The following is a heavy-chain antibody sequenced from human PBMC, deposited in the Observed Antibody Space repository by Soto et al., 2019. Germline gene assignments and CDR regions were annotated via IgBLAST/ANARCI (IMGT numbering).Heavy chain of an antibody. CDR2: IYHSGST. CDR3: ARGGINYEFWSGYPSPSYFDY. V-gene: IGHV4-30-2*01. J-gene: IGHJ4*02. D-gene: IGHD3-3*01. CDR1: GGCMSSGGYS. Sequence: PLSLTCAVSGGCMSSGGYSWSWIRQPPGKGLEWIGYIYHSGSTYYNPSLKSRVTISVDRSKDQFSLKLRSVTAADTAVYYCARGGINYEFWSGYPSPSYFDYWGQGTLVTVSS.